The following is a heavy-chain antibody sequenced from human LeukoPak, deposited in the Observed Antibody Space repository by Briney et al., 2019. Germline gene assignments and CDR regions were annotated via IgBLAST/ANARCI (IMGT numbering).Heavy chain of an antibody. CDR3: ATNTMFRGIHAFDM. V-gene: IGHV5-51*01. D-gene: IGHD3-10*01. CDR1: GYSFTSYW. J-gene: IGHJ3*02. Sequence: PGESLNISCKASGYSFTSYWIGWVRQMPGRGLEWMGIIYPGDSDTRYSPSFQGQVTISADKSISTAYLQWSSLKASDSAMYYCATNTMFRGIHAFDMWGQGRLVTVYS. CDR2: IYPGDSDT.